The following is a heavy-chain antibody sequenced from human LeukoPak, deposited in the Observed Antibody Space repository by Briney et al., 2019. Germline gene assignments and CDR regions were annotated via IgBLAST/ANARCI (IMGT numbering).Heavy chain of an antibody. V-gene: IGHV3-33*06. Sequence: GGSLRLSCAASGFTFSNYGMHWVRQAPGKRLEWVALIWYDGSNKYYADSVKGRFTISRDNSKNTLYLQMNSLRAEDTAVYYCAKSPRGDYGNAFDIWGQGTMVTVSS. CDR3: AKSPRGDYGNAFDI. CDR2: IWYDGSNK. CDR1: GFTFSNYG. D-gene: IGHD4-17*01. J-gene: IGHJ3*02.